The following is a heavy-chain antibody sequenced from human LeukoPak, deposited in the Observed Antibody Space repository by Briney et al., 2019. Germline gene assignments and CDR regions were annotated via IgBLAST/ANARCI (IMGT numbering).Heavy chain of an antibody. D-gene: IGHD5-18*01. CDR3: ARDKWGLLDTAIYYYYTDV. CDR1: GDSISSGSYY. V-gene: IGHV4-61*09. Sequence: PSQTLSLTCSVSGDSISSGSYYWSWIRQPAGKGLEWVGHIYADGSTDYNPSPKSRVTISVDTSKNHFSLRLSSVTAADTAVYYCARDKWGLLDTAIYYYYTDVWGKGTTVTVSS. J-gene: IGHJ6*03. CDR2: IYADGST.